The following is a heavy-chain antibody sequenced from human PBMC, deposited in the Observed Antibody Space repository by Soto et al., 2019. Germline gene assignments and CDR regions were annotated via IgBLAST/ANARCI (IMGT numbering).Heavy chain of an antibody. V-gene: IGHV1-2*04. D-gene: IGHD6-13*01. CDR2: INPNSGGT. J-gene: IGHJ4*02. CDR1: GYTFTGYY. CDR3: ARRIAAAGTGAFDY. Sequence: ASVKVSCKASGYTFTGYYMHWVRQAPGQGLEWMGWINPNSGGTNYAQKFQGWVTMTRDTSISTAYMELSKLRSDDTAVYYCARRIAAAGTGAFDYWGQGTLVTVSS.